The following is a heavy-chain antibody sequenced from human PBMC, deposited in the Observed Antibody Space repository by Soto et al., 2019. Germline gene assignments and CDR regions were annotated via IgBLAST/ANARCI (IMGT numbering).Heavy chain of an antibody. J-gene: IGHJ4*02. CDR1: GDSFTSYD. D-gene: IGHD3-10*01. CDR2: MNSNSGNT. Sequence: QVQLVQSGAEVKKPGASVKVPCKTSGDSFTSYDINWVRQAPGQGLEWLGRMNSNSGNTGYSDNFQGRVSMTRDTSISTAYLELTNLRSDDTAVYYCARGLISRGLVATHWGQGTPVTVSS. CDR3: ARGLISRGLVATH. V-gene: IGHV1-8*01.